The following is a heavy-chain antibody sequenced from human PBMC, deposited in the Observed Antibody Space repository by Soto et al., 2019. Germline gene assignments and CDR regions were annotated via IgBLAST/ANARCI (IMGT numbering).Heavy chain of an antibody. Sequence: ASVKVSCKASGYIFATYSITWVRQAPGQGLEWMGWISAYNGNTNYAQKFQGRVTMTTDTSTSTAYTEMRSLRSDDTAVYYCAREAFGVHSSWFAPWGQGTLVTVSS. CDR1: GYIFATYS. CDR3: AREAFGVHSSWFAP. CDR2: ISAYNGNT. D-gene: IGHD6-13*01. V-gene: IGHV1-18*04. J-gene: IGHJ5*01.